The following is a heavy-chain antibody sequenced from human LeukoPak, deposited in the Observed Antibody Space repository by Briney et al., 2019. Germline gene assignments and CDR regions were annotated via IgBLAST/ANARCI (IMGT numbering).Heavy chain of an antibody. CDR2: INPNSGGT. Sequence: GASVKVSCKASGYTFTGYYMHWVRQAPGQGLEWMGWINPNSGGTNYAQKFQGRVTMTRDTSISTAYMELSRLRSDDTAVYYCARVWDTAMVTPLWYRDVWGKGTTVTVSS. D-gene: IGHD5-18*01. CDR3: ARVWDTAMVTPLWYRDV. CDR1: GYTFTGYY. V-gene: IGHV1-2*02. J-gene: IGHJ6*03.